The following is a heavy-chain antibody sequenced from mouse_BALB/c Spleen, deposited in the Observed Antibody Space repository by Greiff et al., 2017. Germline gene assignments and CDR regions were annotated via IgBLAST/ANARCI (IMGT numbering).Heavy chain of an antibody. Sequence: EVQRVESGGGLVKPGGSLKLSCAASGFTFSDYYMYWVRQTPEKRLEWVATISDGGSYTYYPDSVKGRFTISRDNAKNNLYLQMSSLKSEDTAMYYCARGWYFDVWGAGTTVTVSS. CDR2: ISDGGSYT. CDR1: GFTFSDYY. J-gene: IGHJ1*01. CDR3: ARGWYFDV. V-gene: IGHV5-4*02.